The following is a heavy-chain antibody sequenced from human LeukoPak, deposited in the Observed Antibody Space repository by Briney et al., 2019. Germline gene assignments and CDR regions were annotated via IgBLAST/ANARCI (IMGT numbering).Heavy chain of an antibody. CDR1: GFTFSDYY. V-gene: IGHV3-74*01. CDR2: INSDGSST. Sequence: PGGSLRLSCAASGFTFSDYYMSWIRQAPGKGLVWVSRINSDGSSTSYADSVKGRFTISRDNSKNTMSLEMNSLRVEDTAVYYCAKDYVSGDGYWDFDYWGQGTLVTVSS. J-gene: IGHJ4*02. D-gene: IGHD5-24*01. CDR3: AKDYVSGDGYWDFDY.